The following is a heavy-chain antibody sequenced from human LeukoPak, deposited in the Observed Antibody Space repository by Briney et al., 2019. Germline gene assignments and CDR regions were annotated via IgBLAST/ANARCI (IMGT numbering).Heavy chain of an antibody. D-gene: IGHD5-18*01. CDR2: IIPIFGTA. V-gene: IGHV1-69*05. CDR3: ARRGYSYARFDP. J-gene: IGHJ5*02. CDR1: GGTFSSYA. Sequence: SVKVSRKASGGTFSSYAISWVRQAPGQGLEWMGGIIPIFGTANYAQKFQGRVTITTDESTSTAYMELSSLRSEDTAVYYCARRGYSYARFDPWGQGTLVTVSS.